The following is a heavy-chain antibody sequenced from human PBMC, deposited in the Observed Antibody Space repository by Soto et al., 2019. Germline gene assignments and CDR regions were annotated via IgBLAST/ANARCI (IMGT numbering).Heavy chain of an antibody. CDR2: MNPNSGNT. D-gene: IGHD2-2*01. Sequence: ASVKVSCKASGYTFTSYDINWVRQATGQGLEWMGWMNPNSGNTGYAQKFQGRVTMTRNTSISTAYMELSSLRSEDTAVYYCARGPVDKYCSSTSCGNWLDPWGQGTLVTVSS. CDR3: ARGPVDKYCSSTSCGNWLDP. J-gene: IGHJ5*02. V-gene: IGHV1-8*01. CDR1: GYTFTSYD.